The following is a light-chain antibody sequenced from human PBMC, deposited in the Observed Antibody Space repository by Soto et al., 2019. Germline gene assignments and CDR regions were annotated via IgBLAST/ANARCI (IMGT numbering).Light chain of an antibody. CDR3: QQSYMDPIT. CDR1: QSISTY. CDR2: DAS. Sequence: DIPFAQSPSSLSASVGNRVTLPCPASQSISTYSNWYQKKQGKAPNILIYDASRLQSGVPSRFSVSGGGTDGTLSISSVKTEDGSTYFCQQSYMDPITFGQGTRMEIK. J-gene: IGKJ5*01. V-gene: IGKV1-39*01.